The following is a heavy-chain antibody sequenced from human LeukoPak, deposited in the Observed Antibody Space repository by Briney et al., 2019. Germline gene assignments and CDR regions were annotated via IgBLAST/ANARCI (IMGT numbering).Heavy chain of an antibody. CDR1: GFTFSDYY. CDR2: ISSSGSTI. J-gene: IGHJ6*02. CDR3: ARPYTVINAYMHYGMDV. Sequence: GGSLRLSCAASGFTFSDYYMSWIRQAPGKGLEWVSYISSSGSTIYYADSVKGRFTISRDNAKNSLYLQMNSLRAEDTAVYYCARPYTVINAYMHYGMDVWGQGTTVTVSS. V-gene: IGHV3-11*01. D-gene: IGHD4-17*01.